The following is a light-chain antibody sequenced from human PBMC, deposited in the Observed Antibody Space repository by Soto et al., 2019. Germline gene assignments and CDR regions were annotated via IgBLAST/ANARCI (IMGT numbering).Light chain of an antibody. CDR3: QQYGNLPYT. CDR2: GAS. CDR1: QSVSSNY. Sequence: IVLTQSPGTLSLSPGDSATLSCRASQSVSSNYLTWYQQRLGQAPRLLIYGASWRATGIPHRFSGSGSGTDFTLTITRLEPEDFAVYYCQQYGNLPYTFGQGTKVEI. J-gene: IGKJ2*01. V-gene: IGKV3-20*01.